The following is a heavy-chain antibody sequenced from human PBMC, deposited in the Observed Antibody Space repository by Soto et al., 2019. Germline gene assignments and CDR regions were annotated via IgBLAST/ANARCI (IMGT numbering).Heavy chain of an antibody. J-gene: IGHJ5*02. CDR2: INPNSGAT. CDR1: GYTFTGYF. CDR3: ANLPPTPDWFDP. Sequence: QVQLVQSGAEVKKPGTSVKFSCKASGYTFTGYFIHWLRHAPGQVLEWMGRINPNSGATNYARKFQDRVTMTRATSINTAYMELSSLRSDDTAIYYGANLPPTPDWFDPWGQGTLVTVSS. V-gene: IGHV1-2*06.